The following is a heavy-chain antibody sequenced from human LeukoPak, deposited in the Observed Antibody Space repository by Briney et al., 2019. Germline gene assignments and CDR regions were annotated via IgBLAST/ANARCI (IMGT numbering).Heavy chain of an antibody. D-gene: IGHD7-27*01. V-gene: IGHV3-23*01. CDR3: AKTGAGYYYMDV. CDR2: ISGSGGST. CDR1: GFTFSSYA. Sequence: GGSLRLSCAASGFTFSSYAMSWVRQAPGKGLEWVSAISGSGGSTYYADSVKGRFTISRDNSKDTLYLQMNSLRAEDTAVYYCAKTGAGYYYMDVWGKGTTVTVSS. J-gene: IGHJ6*03.